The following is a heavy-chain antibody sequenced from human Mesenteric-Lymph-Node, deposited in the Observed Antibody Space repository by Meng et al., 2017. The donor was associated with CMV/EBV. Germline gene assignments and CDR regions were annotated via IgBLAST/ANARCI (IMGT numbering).Heavy chain of an antibody. D-gene: IGHD6-19*01. J-gene: IGHJ1*01. CDR3: AKDANPFYSSVWYKKYFQH. CDR1: GFTFNNYE. CDR2: ISFNGGAT. Sequence: GESLKISCVASGFTFNNYEMSWVRQTPGKGLEWVSTISFNGGATFYADSVKGRFTISRDSSENTLHLQMNSLRADDTAVYYCAKDANPFYSSVWYKKYFQHWGQGTLVTVSS. V-gene: IGHV3-23*01.